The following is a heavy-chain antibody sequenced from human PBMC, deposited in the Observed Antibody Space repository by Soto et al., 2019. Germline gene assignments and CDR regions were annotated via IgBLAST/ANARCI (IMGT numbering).Heavy chain of an antibody. V-gene: IGHV4-39*01. J-gene: IGHJ4*02. CDR3: ARHYRRRGYSYGYLHNCDS. CDR2: IYYSGST. D-gene: IGHD5-18*01. Sequence: SETLSLTCTVSGGSISSSSYYWGWIRQPPGKGLEWIGSIYYSGSTYYNPSLKSRVTISVDTSKNQFSLKLSSVTAADTAVYYCARHYRRRGYSYGYLHNCDSWGQGTLGTVSS. CDR1: GGSISSSSYY.